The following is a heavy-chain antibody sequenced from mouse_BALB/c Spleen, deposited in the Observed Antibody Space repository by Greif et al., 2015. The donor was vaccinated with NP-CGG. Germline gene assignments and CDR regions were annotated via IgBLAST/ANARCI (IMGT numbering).Heavy chain of an antibody. V-gene: IGHV7-3*02. CDR2: IRNKANGYTT. J-gene: IGHJ2*01. Sequence: EVMLVGSGGGLVQAGGSLRLSCATSGFTFTDYYMSWVRQPPGKALEWLGFIRNKANGYTTEYSASVKGRFTISRDNSQSILYLQMNTLRAEDSATYYCARENYYFDYWGQGTTLTVSS. CDR1: GFTFTDYY. CDR3: ARENYYFDY.